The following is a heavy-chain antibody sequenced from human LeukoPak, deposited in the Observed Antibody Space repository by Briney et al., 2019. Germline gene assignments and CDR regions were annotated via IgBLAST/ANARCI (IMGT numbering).Heavy chain of an antibody. CDR2: TNPNRGNT. Sequence: ASVKVSCKASGYTFTVYYMHWVRQAPGQGLEWMGWTNPNRGNTGYAQKFQGRVTMTRNTSISTAYMELSSLRSADTAVYYCARNLGYCSGGSCTTSYNWFDPWGQGTLVTVSS. J-gene: IGHJ5*02. D-gene: IGHD2-15*01. CDR3: ARNLGYCSGGSCTTSYNWFDP. CDR1: GYTFTVYY. V-gene: IGHV1-8*02.